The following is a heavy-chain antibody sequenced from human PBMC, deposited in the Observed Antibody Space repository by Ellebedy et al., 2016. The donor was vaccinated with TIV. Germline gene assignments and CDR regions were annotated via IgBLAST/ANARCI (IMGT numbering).Heavy chain of an antibody. CDR3: ARAPEYTSSSGFDY. Sequence: SQTLSLTCAISGDSVSSNSAAWNWIRQSPSRGLEWLGRTYYRSKWYTDYAVSVKSRITINPDTSKNQFSLQLNSVTPEDTAVYYCARAPEYTSSSGFDYWGQGTLVTVSS. D-gene: IGHD6-6*01. CDR1: GDSVSSNSAA. V-gene: IGHV6-1*01. CDR2: TYYRSKWYT. J-gene: IGHJ4*02.